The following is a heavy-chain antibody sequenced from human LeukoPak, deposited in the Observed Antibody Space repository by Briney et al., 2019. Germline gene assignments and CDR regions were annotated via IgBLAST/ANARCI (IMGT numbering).Heavy chain of an antibody. J-gene: IGHJ4*02. CDR1: GGSISSYY. Sequence: MASETLSLTCTVSGGSISSYYWSWIRQPPGKGLEWIGYIYYSGSTNYNPSLKSRVTISVDTSKNQFSLKLSSVTAADTAVYYCASLRRGLDGDYVGYWGQGTLVTVSS. CDR2: IYYSGST. D-gene: IGHD4-17*01. CDR3: ASLRRGLDGDYVGY. V-gene: IGHV4-59*01.